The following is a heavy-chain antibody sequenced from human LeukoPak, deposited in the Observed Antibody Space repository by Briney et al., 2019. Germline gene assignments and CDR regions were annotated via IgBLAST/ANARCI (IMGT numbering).Heavy chain of an antibody. J-gene: IGHJ4*02. CDR3: ARQETITNFDY. Sequence: GESLKISCKGSGYNFSTYWIGWVRQMPGKGLEWMGIIYPGDSDTRYSPSFQGQVTISADRSISTAYLQWSSLKASDTAMYYCARQETITNFDYWGQGTLVTVSS. D-gene: IGHD3-9*01. CDR2: IYPGDSDT. CDR1: GYNFSTYW. V-gene: IGHV5-51*01.